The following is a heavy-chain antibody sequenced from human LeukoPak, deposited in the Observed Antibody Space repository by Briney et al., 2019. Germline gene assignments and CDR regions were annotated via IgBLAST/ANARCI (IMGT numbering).Heavy chain of an antibody. CDR2: ISGSGGST. D-gene: IGHD2-15*01. V-gene: IGHV3-23*01. Sequence: GGSLRLSCAASGFTFSSYAMSWVRQAPGKGLEWVSAISGSGGSTYYADSVKGRFTISRDNSKNTLYLQMNSLRAEDTAVYYCAARYCSGGSCYGVLGFDHWGQGTLVTVSS. J-gene: IGHJ5*02. CDR3: AARYCSGGSCYGVLGFDH. CDR1: GFTFSSYA.